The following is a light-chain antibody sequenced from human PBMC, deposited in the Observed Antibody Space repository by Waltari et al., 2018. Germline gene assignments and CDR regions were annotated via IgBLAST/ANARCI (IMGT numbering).Light chain of an antibody. CDR1: SSNIGRNA. CDR2: SHV. J-gene: IGLJ2*01. V-gene: IGLV1-44*01. CDR3: AAWDDSLKVVL. Sequence: QSMLTPPPSASGSPGQRVSISCSGGSSNIGRNALNWYKQLPGTAPKLLMYSHVIRPSGVPDRFSGARSGTSGSLAISGLQSEDEADYYCAAWDDSLKVVLFGGGTKLTVL.